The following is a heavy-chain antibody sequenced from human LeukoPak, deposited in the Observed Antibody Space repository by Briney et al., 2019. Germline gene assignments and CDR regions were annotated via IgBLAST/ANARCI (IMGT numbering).Heavy chain of an antibody. J-gene: IGHJ4*02. Sequence: GGSLRLSCVASGFTFSSYGMTWVRQAPGKGPEWVSVISSSAGSTYYADSVKGRFTISRDNAKSSLYLQMNSLRVEDTAVYYCTRGVTIVPDYWGQGTLVTVSS. CDR1: GFTFSSYG. D-gene: IGHD2-8*01. CDR2: ISSSAGST. CDR3: TRGVTIVPDY. V-gene: IGHV3-23*01.